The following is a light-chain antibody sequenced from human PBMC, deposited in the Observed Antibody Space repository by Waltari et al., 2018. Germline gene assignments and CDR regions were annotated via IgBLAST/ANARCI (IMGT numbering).Light chain of an antibody. Sequence: DIVLTQSPATLSFSPGESSTLSCRTSQSFSAALAWYQQRPGQAPRLLVYDGSNRATGIPARFRGTGSGTDFTLAMSSPAPEESALYYCVQRNDFPNTFGQGTRVEI. CDR2: DGS. CDR3: VQRNDFPNT. V-gene: IGKV3-11*01. CDR1: QSFSAA. J-gene: IGKJ5*01.